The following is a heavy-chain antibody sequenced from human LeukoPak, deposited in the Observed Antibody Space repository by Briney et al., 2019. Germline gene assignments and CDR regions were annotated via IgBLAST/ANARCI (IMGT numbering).Heavy chain of an antibody. D-gene: IGHD3-3*01. CDR1: GFTVSSNY. CDR2: IYSGGST. J-gene: IGHJ4*02. CDR3: ARERQNKDFWSGGDY. V-gene: IGHV3-66*01. Sequence: QAGGSLRLSCAASGFTVSSNYMSWVRQAPGKGLEWVSVIYSGGSTYYADSVKGRFTISRDNSKNTLYLQMNSLRAEDTAVYYCARERQNKDFWSGGDYWGQGTLVTVSS.